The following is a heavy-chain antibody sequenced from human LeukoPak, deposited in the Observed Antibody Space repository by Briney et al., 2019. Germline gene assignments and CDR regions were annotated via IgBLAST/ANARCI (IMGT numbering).Heavy chain of an antibody. CDR2: IYYSGST. CDR1: GGSINNYY. J-gene: IGHJ4*02. V-gene: IGHV4-59*08. Sequence: SETLSLTCTVSGGSINNYYWSWIRQPPGKGLEWIGYIYYSGSTYYNPSLKSRVTISVDTSKNQFSLKLSSVTAADTAVYYCARHQTPHFYDSHFAHWGQGTPVTVSS. CDR3: ARHQTPHFYDSHFAH. D-gene: IGHD3-22*01.